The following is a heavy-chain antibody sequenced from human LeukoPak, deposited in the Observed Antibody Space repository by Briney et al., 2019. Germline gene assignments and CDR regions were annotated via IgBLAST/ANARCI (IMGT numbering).Heavy chain of an antibody. V-gene: IGHV1-46*03. CDR1: GYTFTSYY. Sequence: ASVKVSCKASGYTFTSYYMHWLRQAPGQGLEWMGIINPSGGSTSYAQKFQGRVTMTRDTSTSTVYMELSSLRSEDTALYYCARDLLGDYAFFDYWGQGTLVTVSS. D-gene: IGHD4-17*01. CDR2: INPSGGST. J-gene: IGHJ4*02. CDR3: ARDLLGDYAFFDY.